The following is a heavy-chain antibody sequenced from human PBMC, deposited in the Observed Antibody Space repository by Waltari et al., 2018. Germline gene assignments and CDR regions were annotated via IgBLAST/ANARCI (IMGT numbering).Heavy chain of an antibody. V-gene: IGHV1-69*15. Sequence: QVQLVQSGAEVKKPGSSVKVSCKASGGPFSSYAISWVRQAPGQGPEWMGRIIPIFGTANYAQKFQGRVTITADESTSTAYMELSSLRSEDTAVYYCAREWFDILTGYYKEDAFDIWGQGTMVTVSS. CDR1: GGPFSSYA. CDR2: IIPIFGTA. J-gene: IGHJ3*02. CDR3: AREWFDILTGYYKEDAFDI. D-gene: IGHD3-9*01.